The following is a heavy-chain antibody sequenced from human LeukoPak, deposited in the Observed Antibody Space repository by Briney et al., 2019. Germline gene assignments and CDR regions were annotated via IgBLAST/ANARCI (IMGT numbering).Heavy chain of an antibody. J-gene: IGHJ5*02. Sequence: SETLSLTCTVSGGSISSDSYYWSWIRQPAGKGLEWIGRIYTSGSTNYNPSLRSRVTISVDTSKNQFSLKLTSVTAADTAVYYCAREGSSGWLWFDPWGRGTLVTVSS. V-gene: IGHV4-61*02. CDR3: AREGSSGWLWFDP. CDR1: GGSISSDSYY. D-gene: IGHD6-25*01. CDR2: IYTSGST.